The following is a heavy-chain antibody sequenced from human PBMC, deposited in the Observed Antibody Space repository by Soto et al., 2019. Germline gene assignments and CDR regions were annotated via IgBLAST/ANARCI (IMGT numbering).Heavy chain of an antibody. Sequence: GGSLRLSCAASGFTFSSYAMSWVRQAPGKGLEWVSAISGSGGSTYYADSVKGRFTISRDNSKNTLYLQMNGLRAEDTAVYYCARDGSWRGSSWYRDYYYAMDVWGQGTTVTVSS. CDR1: GFTFSSYA. D-gene: IGHD6-13*01. CDR3: ARDGSWRGSSWYRDYYYAMDV. J-gene: IGHJ6*02. V-gene: IGHV3-23*01. CDR2: ISGSGGST.